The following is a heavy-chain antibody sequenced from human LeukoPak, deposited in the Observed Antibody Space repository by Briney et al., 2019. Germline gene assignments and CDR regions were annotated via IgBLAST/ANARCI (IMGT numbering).Heavy chain of an antibody. CDR1: GYSFTSYW. CDR2: IDPSDSYT. J-gene: IGHJ4*02. D-gene: IGHD6-13*01. V-gene: IGHV5-10-1*04. CDR3: AKTLSSAASQSAVEY. Sequence: GESLRISCKGSGYSFTSYWISWVRQMPGKGLEWMGRIDPSDSYTNYSPSFQGQVTLSVDKSISTAYLQWSSLKASDTAMYFCAKTLSSAASQSAVEYWGQGTLVTVSS.